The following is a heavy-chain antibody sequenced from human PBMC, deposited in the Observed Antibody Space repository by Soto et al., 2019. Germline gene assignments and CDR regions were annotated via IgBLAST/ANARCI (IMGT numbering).Heavy chain of an antibody. CDR2: VIPMYDSV. J-gene: IGHJ4*02. CDR1: GGTFNTYT. D-gene: IGHD1-26*01. Sequence: QVQLVQSGAEVKKPGSSVKVSCEASGGTFNTYTINWVRQAPGRGLEWMGQVIPMYDSVNYAESFQGRVTITADKSTNIAYMELSSLRSEDTALYVCASWRSYSGSYGFDYWGQATLVIVSS. CDR3: ASWRSYSGSYGFDY. V-gene: IGHV1-69*06.